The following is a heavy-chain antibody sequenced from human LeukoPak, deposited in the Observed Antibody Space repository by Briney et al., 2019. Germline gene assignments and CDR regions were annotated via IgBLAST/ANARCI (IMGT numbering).Heavy chain of an antibody. CDR1: GFTFSSYW. CDR3: AGEYFDWLSFDY. Sequence: GGSLRLSCAASGFTFSSYWMHWVRQAPGKGLVWVSRINSDGSSTSYADSVKGRFTISRDNAKNTLYLQMNSLRAEDTAVYYCAGEYFDWLSFDYWGQGTLVTVSS. D-gene: IGHD3-9*01. V-gene: IGHV3-74*01. J-gene: IGHJ4*02. CDR2: INSDGSST.